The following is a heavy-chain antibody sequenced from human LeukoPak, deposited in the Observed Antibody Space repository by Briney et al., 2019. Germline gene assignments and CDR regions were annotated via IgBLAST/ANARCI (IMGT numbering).Heavy chain of an antibody. CDR2: MNPNSGNT. J-gene: IGHJ4*02. V-gene: IGHV1-8*01. CDR1: GYTFTSYD. CDR3: AGDCWTTVTTCEPFDY. D-gene: IGHD4-11*01. Sequence: ASVKVSCKASGYTFTSYDINWVRQATGQGLEWMGWMNPNSGNTGYAQKFQGRVTMTRNTSISTAYMELSSLRSEDTAVYYCAGDCWTTVTTCEPFDYWGQGTLVTVSS.